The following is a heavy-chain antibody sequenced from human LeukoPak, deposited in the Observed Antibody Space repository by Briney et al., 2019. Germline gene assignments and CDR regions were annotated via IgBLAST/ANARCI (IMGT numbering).Heavy chain of an antibody. Sequence: GGSLRLSCTASGFTFRTYAMSWVRQAPGKGPQWVSYIGISDTTTYYADSVKGRFTISRDNVKNSLYLQMSSLRVEDTAIYYCARDSGVGGTFDYWGQGSLLTVSS. D-gene: IGHD1-26*01. CDR1: GFTFRTYA. J-gene: IGHJ4*02. V-gene: IGHV3-48*04. CDR2: IGISDTTT. CDR3: ARDSGVGGTFDY.